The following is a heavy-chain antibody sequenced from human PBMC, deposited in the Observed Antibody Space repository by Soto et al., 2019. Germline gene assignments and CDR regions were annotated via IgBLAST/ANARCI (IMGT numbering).Heavy chain of an antibody. CDR3: VYPRGGYCSGGSCYVIDY. J-gene: IGHJ4*02. Sequence: PGGSLRLSCAASGFTFSSYAMNWVRQAPGKGLEWVSGISGSGGSTNYADSVKGRFTISRDNSKNTLYLQMNSLRAEDTAVYYCVYPRGGYCSGGSCYVIDYWGQGTLVTVSS. D-gene: IGHD2-15*01. V-gene: IGHV3-23*01. CDR1: GFTFSSYA. CDR2: ISGSGGST.